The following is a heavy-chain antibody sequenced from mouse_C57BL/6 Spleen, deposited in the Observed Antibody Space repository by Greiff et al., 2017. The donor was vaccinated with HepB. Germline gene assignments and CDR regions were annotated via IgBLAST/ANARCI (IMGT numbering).Heavy chain of an antibody. CDR3: ARRAAQATIDY. CDR2: IYPGDGDT. J-gene: IGHJ2*01. Sequence: QVQLKQSGPELVKPGASVKISCKASGYAFSSSWMNWVKQRPGKGLEWIGRIYPGDGDTNYNGKFKGKATLTADTSSSTAYMQLSSLTSEDSAVYFCARRAAQATIDYWGQGTTLTVAS. V-gene: IGHV1-82*01. CDR1: GYAFSSSW. D-gene: IGHD3-2*02.